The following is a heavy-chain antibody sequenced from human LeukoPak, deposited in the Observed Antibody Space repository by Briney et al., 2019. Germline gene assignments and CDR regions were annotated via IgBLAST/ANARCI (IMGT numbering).Heavy chain of an antibody. CDR1: GYTFTCYY. CDR3: ARAGGVTYYYGSGSRLGVYYFDY. D-gene: IGHD3-10*01. Sequence: GASVKVSCKASGYTFTCYYMHWVRQAPGQGLEWMGRINPNSGGTNYAQKFQGRVTMTRDTSISTAYMELSRLRSDDTAVYYCARAGGVTYYYGSGSRLGVYYFDYWGQGTLVTVSS. J-gene: IGHJ4*02. V-gene: IGHV1-2*06. CDR2: INPNSGGT.